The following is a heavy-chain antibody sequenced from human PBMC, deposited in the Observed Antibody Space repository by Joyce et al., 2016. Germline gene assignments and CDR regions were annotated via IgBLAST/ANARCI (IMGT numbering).Heavy chain of an antibody. J-gene: IGHJ5*02. V-gene: IGHV3-30-3*01. CDR1: GFSFSQFS. CDR3: ARGTTVTRMGNWFDP. Sequence: QVQLVESGGGVGQPGRSLTLSCAFSGFSFSQFSMVWIRQAPGKGLGWAAVISSDGSNKYYADSAKGRFIISRDNSKNTLNLQMTGLRSDDTGVYYCARGTTVTRMGNWFDPWGQGTLVTVSS. D-gene: IGHD4-17*01. CDR2: ISSDGSNK.